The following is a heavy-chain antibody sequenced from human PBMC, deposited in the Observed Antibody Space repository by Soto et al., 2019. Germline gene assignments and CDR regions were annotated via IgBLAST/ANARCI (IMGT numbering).Heavy chain of an antibody. CDR2: IYYSGSI. CDR1: GGPISSYY. D-gene: IGHD3-10*01. CDR3: ARHNYGSGSTYFDY. V-gene: IGHV4-59*08. Sequence: SETLSLTCTVSGGPISSYYWSWIRQPPGKGLEWIGYIYYSGSINYNPSLKSRVTISVDTSKNQFSLKLNSMTAADTAVYYCARHNYGSGSTYFDYWGQGTMVTVSS. J-gene: IGHJ4*03.